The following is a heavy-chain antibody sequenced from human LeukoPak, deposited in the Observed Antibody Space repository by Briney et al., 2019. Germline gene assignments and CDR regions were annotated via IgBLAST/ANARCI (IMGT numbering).Heavy chain of an antibody. CDR2: LYTSGST. CDR1: GGSISSGSYY. J-gene: IGHJ5*02. D-gene: IGHD2-2*01. CDR3: ARDLGYCSSTSCLNWFDP. Sequence: SSQTLSLTCTVSGGSISSGSYYWSWIRQPAGKGLEWIGRLYTSGSTNYNPSLKSRVTISVDTSKNQFSLKLSSLTAADTAVYYCARDLGYCSSTSCLNWFDPWGQRTLDTVSS. V-gene: IGHV4-61*02.